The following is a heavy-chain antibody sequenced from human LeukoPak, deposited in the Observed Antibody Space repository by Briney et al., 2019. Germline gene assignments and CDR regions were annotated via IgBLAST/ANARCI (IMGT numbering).Heavy chain of an antibody. J-gene: IGHJ4*02. V-gene: IGHV1-18*01. CDR1: GLTFSNYG. CDR2: ISAYDGNT. CDR3: ARDGRFAAYEPDY. Sequence: ASVKVSCEASGLTFSNYGITWVRQAPGQGLEWVGWISAYDGNTNYAQKFQGRVTMTTDTSTSTVHMELRSLRYDDTAVYYCARDGRFAAYEPDYWGQGTLVTVSS. D-gene: IGHD1-26*01.